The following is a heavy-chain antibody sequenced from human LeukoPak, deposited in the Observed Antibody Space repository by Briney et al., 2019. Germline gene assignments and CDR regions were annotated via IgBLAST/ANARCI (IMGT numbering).Heavy chain of an antibody. J-gene: IGHJ5*02. CDR1: GFTFSNYA. CDR3: AREYYGSRPNWFDP. D-gene: IGHD3-16*01. Sequence: GGSLRLSCAASGFTFSNYAMSWVRQAPGKGLEWVSAISNTGSDTYYADSVKGRFTISRDNAKNSLYLQMNSLRAEDTAVYYCAREYYGSRPNWFDPWGQGTLVTVSS. CDR2: ISNTGSDT. V-gene: IGHV3-21*01.